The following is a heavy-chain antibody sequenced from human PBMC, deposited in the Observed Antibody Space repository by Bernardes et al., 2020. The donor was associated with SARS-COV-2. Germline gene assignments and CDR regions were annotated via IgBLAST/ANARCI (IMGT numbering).Heavy chain of an antibody. CDR1: GFTFSSYW. CDR2: IKPDGSTT. Sequence: GGSLRLSCAASGFTFSSYWMHWVRQAPGKGLVWVSRIKPDGSTTTYADSVKGRFTISRDNAKNTLYLQMNSLRAEDTAVYYCVRGASGGYRRFDYWGQGALVHVPS. CDR3: VRGASGGYRRFDY. J-gene: IGHJ4*02. D-gene: IGHD5-12*01. V-gene: IGHV3-74*01.